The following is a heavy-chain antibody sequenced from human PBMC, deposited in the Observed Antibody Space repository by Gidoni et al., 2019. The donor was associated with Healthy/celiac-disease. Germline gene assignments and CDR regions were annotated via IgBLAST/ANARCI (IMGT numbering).Heavy chain of an antibody. Sequence: EVQLVESGGGLVKPGGSLRLSCAASGFTFSNAWMSWVRQAPGKGLEWVSRIKSKTDGGTTDYAAPVKGRFTISRDDSKNTLYLQMNSLKTEDTAVYYCTLHVLYWGQGTLVTVSS. V-gene: IGHV3-15*01. CDR2: IKSKTDGGTT. CDR3: TLHVLY. J-gene: IGHJ4*02. CDR1: GFTFSNAW. D-gene: IGHD6-6*01.